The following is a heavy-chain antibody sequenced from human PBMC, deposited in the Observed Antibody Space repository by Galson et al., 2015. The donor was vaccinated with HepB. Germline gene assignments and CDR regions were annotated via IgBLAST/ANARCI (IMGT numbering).Heavy chain of an antibody. V-gene: IGHV5-51*01. CDR2: IFPDDSDT. J-gene: IGHJ4*02. D-gene: IGHD1-1*01. CDR1: AYNFANYW. CDR3: ASSLATTLYFDY. Sequence: QSGAEVKKPGESLKISCKGSAYNFANYWIGWVRQMPGKGLEWMGIIFPDDSDTRYSPSFRGQVTISADKSINTAYLQWSRLKASDPAIYYCASSLATTLYFDYWGQGTLVTVSS.